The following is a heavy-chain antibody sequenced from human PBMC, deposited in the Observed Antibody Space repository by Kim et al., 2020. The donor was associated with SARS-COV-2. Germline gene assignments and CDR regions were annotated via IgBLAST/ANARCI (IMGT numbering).Heavy chain of an antibody. D-gene: IGHD1-26*01. V-gene: IGHV4-59*13. CDR2: IYYSGST. CDR1: GGSISSYY. Sequence: SETLSLTCTVSGGSISSYYWSWIRQPPGKGLEWIGYIYYSGSTNYNPSLKSRVTISVDTSKNQFSLKLSSVTAADTAVYYCAREGVGATKFIEWIRPTFGMDVWGQGTTVTVSS. J-gene: IGHJ6*02. CDR3: AREGVGATKFIEWIRPTFGMDV.